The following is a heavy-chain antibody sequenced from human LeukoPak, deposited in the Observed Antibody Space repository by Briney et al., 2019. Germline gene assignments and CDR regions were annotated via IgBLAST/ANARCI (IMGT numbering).Heavy chain of an antibody. Sequence: GASVKVSCKASGYTFTSYDINWVRQATGQGLEWMGWMNPNSGNTGYAQKFQGRVTMTRNTSISTAYMELSSLRSEDTAVYYCARVVVVPAATKQYYYGMDVWGQGTTVTVSS. CDR1: GYTFTSYD. CDR3: ARVVVVPAATKQYYYGMDV. D-gene: IGHD2-2*01. CDR2: MNPNSGNT. V-gene: IGHV1-8*01. J-gene: IGHJ6*02.